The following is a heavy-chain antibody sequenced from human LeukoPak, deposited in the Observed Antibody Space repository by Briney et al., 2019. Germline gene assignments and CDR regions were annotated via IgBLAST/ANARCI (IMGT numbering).Heavy chain of an antibody. D-gene: IGHD3-3*01. CDR1: GFTFSSYA. J-gene: IGHJ4*02. CDR3: ASVNYDFWSGYLY. CDR2: ITSSSSYI. Sequence: GGSLRLSCAASGFTFSSYAMSWVRQAPGKGLEWVSSITSSSSYIYYADSVKGRFTISRDNSKNTLYLQMNSLRAEDTAVYYCASVNYDFWSGYLYWGQGTLVTVSS. V-gene: IGHV3-21*01.